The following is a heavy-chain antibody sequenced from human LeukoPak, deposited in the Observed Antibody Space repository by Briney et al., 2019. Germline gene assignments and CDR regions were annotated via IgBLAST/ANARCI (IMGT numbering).Heavy chain of an antibody. CDR3: ARSYYYDSSGYYYYFDY. CDR1: GGSISSYY. V-gene: IGHV4-59*01. Sequence: PSETLSLTCTVSGGSISSYYWSWIRQPPGKGLEWIGYIYYSGSTNYNPSLKGRVTISVDTSKNQFSLKLSSVTAADTAVYYCARSYYYDSSGYYYYFDYWGQGTLVTVSS. J-gene: IGHJ4*02. D-gene: IGHD3-22*01. CDR2: IYYSGST.